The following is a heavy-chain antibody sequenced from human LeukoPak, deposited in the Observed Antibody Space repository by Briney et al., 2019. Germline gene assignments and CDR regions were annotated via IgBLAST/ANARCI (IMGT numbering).Heavy chain of an antibody. V-gene: IGHV4-39*07. CDR3: ARGPWFYYYYYYLDV. CDR2: IYYSGTT. D-gene: IGHD4/OR15-4a*01. Sequence: SETLSLTCTVSGDSISSSSYYWGWIRQPPGKGLEWIGSIYYSGTTYYNPSLKSRVTISIDTSKTQFSLKLTSVTAADTAVYYCARGPWFYYYYYYLDVWGKGTTVTVSS. J-gene: IGHJ6*03. CDR1: GDSISSSSYY.